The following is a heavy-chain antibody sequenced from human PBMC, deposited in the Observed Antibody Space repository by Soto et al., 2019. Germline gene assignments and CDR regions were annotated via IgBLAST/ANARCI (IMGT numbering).Heavy chain of an antibody. D-gene: IGHD3-3*01. CDR2: IYTSGST. J-gene: IGHJ4*02. CDR1: GGSISSYY. V-gene: IGHV4-4*07. Sequence: SETLSLTCTVSGGSISSYYWSWIRQPAGKGLGWIGRIYTSGSTNCNPSLKSRVTMSVDTSKNQFSLKLSSVTAADTAVYYCARAPSAYFGVVMAFDYWGQGTLVTVS. CDR3: ARAPSAYFGVVMAFDY.